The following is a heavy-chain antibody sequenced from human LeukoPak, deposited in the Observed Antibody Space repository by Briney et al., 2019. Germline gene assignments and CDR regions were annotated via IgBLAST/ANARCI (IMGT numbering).Heavy chain of an antibody. CDR3: ARVRNDYGFDY. V-gene: IGHV4-34*01. CDR2: INHSGST. CDR1: GGSFSGYY. Sequence: PSETLSLTCAVYGGSFSGYYWSWIRQPPGKGLEWIGEINHSGSTNYNPSLKSRVTISVDTSKNQFSLKLSSVTAADTAVYYYARVRNDYGFDYWGQGTLVTVSS. D-gene: IGHD4-17*01. J-gene: IGHJ4*02.